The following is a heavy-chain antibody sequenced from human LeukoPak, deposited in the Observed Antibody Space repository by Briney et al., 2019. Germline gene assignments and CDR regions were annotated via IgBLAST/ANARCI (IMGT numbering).Heavy chain of an antibody. CDR1: GFTFSSYG. J-gene: IGHJ4*02. D-gene: IGHD3-3*01. CDR2: IWYDGSNK. V-gene: IGHV3-33*01. CDR3: ARDASPYYDFWSGYPHYFDY. Sequence: PGGSLRLSCAAPGFTFSSYGMHWVRQAPGKGLEWVAVIWYDGSNKYYADSVKGRFTISRDNSKNTLYLQMNSLRAEDTAVYYCARDASPYYDFWSGYPHYFDYWGQGTLVTVSS.